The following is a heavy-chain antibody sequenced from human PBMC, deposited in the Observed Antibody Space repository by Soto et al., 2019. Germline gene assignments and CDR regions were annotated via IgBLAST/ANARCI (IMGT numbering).Heavy chain of an antibody. J-gene: IGHJ3*02. Sequence: ASVKVSCKASGYTFTGYYMHWVRQAPGQGLEWMGWINPNSGGTNYAQKFQGWVTMTRDTSISTAYMELSRLRSDDTAVYYCATDVWFGELLYAFDIWGQGTMVTVSS. V-gene: IGHV1-2*04. CDR1: GYTFTGYY. CDR3: ATDVWFGELLYAFDI. D-gene: IGHD3-10*01. CDR2: INPNSGGT.